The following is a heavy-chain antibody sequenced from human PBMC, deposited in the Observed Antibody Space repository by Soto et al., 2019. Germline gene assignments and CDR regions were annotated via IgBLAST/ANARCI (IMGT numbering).Heavy chain of an antibody. CDR1: GFTFSSYS. CDR3: ARDLGTGQQLVDY. V-gene: IGHV3-21*01. CDR2: ISSSSSYI. D-gene: IGHD6-13*01. J-gene: IGHJ4*02. Sequence: GGSLRLSCAASGFTFSSYSMNWVRQAPGKGLEWVSSISSSSSYIYYADSVKGRFTISRDNAKNSLYLQMNSLRAEDTAVYYCARDLGTGQQLVDYWGQGTLVTVSS.